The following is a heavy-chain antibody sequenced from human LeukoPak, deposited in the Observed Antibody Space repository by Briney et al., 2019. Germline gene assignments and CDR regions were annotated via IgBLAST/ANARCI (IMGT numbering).Heavy chain of an antibody. CDR3: ARNSGYLQDWFDP. CDR2: IYYSGST. V-gene: IGHV4-59*01. CDR1: GGSISSYY. Sequence: SETLSLTCTVFGGSISSYYWSWIRQPPGKGLEWIGYIYYSGSTNYNPSLKSRVTISVDTSKNQFSLKLSSVTAADTAVYYCARNSGYLQDWFDPWGQGTLVTVSS. J-gene: IGHJ5*02. D-gene: IGHD5-12*01.